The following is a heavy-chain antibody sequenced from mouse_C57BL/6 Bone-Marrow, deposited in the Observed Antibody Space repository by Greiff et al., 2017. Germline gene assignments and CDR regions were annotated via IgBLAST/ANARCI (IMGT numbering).Heavy chain of an antibody. Sequence: VQLKQSGAELARPGASVKLSCKASGYTFTSYGISWVKQRTGQGLEWIGEIYPRSGNTYYNEKFKGKATLTADKSSSTEYMELRSLTSEDSAVYFCARYGYYGYYAMDYWGQGTSVTVSS. CDR3: ARYGYYGYYAMDY. CDR1: GYTFTSYG. CDR2: IYPRSGNT. D-gene: IGHD2-3*01. V-gene: IGHV1-81*01. J-gene: IGHJ4*01.